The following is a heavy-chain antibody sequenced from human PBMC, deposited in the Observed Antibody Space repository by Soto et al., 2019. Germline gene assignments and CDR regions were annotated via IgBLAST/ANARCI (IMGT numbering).Heavy chain of an antibody. J-gene: IGHJ6*02. Sequence: LSLTCTVSGGSISSYYWSWIRQPAGKGLEWIGRIYYSGSTNYNPSLKSRVTISVDTSKNQFSLKLSSVTAADTAVYYCARAATLSGYYTGGYYYGMDVWGQGTTVTVSS. D-gene: IGHD3-3*01. V-gene: IGHV4-4*07. CDR3: ARAATLSGYYTGGYYYGMDV. CDR1: GGSISSYY. CDR2: IYYSGST.